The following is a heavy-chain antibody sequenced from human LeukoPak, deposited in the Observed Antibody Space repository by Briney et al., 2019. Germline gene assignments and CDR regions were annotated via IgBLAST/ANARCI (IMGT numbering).Heavy chain of an antibody. Sequence: PGGSLRLSCAASGFTFSSYSMNWVRQAPGKGLEWVSSISSSSSYIYYADSVNGRFTISRDNAKNSLYLQMNSLRAEDTAVYYCARPLRPYYYYGMDVWGQGTTVTVSS. CDR1: GFTFSSYS. CDR3: ARPLRPYYYYGMDV. V-gene: IGHV3-21*01. J-gene: IGHJ6*02. CDR2: ISSSSSYI.